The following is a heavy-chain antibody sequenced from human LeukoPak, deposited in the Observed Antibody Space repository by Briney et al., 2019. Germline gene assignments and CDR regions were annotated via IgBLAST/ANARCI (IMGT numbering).Heavy chain of an antibody. Sequence: GGSLRLSCAASGFTFSSYSMNWVRQAPGKGLEWVSSISSSSSYIYYADSVKGRFTISRDNAKNSLYLQMNSLRAEDTAVYYCARARYSYPLLWGYWGQGALVTVSS. J-gene: IGHJ4*02. V-gene: IGHV3-21*01. CDR2: ISSSSSYI. CDR3: ARARYSYPLLWGY. D-gene: IGHD5-18*01. CDR1: GFTFSSYS.